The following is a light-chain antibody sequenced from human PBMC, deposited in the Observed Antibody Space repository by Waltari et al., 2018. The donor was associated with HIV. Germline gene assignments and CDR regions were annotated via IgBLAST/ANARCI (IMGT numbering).Light chain of an antibody. CDR3: CSYAGSNTWV. CDR2: EVS. CDR1: SRDAGSYII. V-gene: IGLV2-23*02. Sequence: QSALTQPAPVSRSPGQSITISCTGTSRDAGSYIILSWYQQHPAKAPKLVIYEVSNRPSGVSNRFSGSKSGNTASLTIPGLQAEDEAYYYYCSYAGSNTWVFGGGTKLTVL. J-gene: IGLJ3*02.